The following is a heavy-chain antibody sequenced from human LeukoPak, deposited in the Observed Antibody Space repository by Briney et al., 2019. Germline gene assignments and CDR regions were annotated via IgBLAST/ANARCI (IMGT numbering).Heavy chain of an antibody. CDR1: GVSFSGYY. CDR2: INHSGST. Sequence: PSETLSLTCAVYGVSFSGYYWSWIRQPPGKGLEWIGEINHSGSTNYSPSLKSRVTISVDTSKNQFSLKLSSVTAADTAVYYCARAHYDFWSGYQPIAAYFDYWGQGTLVTVSS. J-gene: IGHJ4*02. D-gene: IGHD3-3*01. V-gene: IGHV4-34*01. CDR3: ARAHYDFWSGYQPIAAYFDY.